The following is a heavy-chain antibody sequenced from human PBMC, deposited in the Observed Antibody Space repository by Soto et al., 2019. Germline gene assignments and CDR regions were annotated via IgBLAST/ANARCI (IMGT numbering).Heavy chain of an antibody. CDR3: ARGSSSGTMSYIIDH. CDR2: MSNDGSDK. D-gene: IGHD3-10*02. J-gene: IGHJ4*02. V-gene: IGHV3-30*03. Sequence: GSLRLSCAASGFTFSGHGMHWVRQRQAPGKGLEWVAVMSNDGSDKNYVDSVKGRFTISRDNSENILYLQMNSLRAEDTAVHYCARGSSSGTMSYIIDHWGQGTLVTVSS. CDR1: GFTFSGHG.